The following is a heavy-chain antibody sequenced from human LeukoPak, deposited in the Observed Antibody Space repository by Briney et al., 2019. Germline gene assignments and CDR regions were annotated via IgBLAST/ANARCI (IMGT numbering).Heavy chain of an antibody. J-gene: IGHJ4*02. CDR1: GGSLSGYD. V-gene: IGHV4-34*01. D-gene: IGHD2-8*01. CDR2: INHSGSA. CDR3: ARERRVGYYFVA. Sequence: SETLSLSRAVYGGSLSGYDWVWIRQPPEKGLDWIGEINHSGSATYNPSLKSRFTISVDTSKNQLSLHLKSVTAADTAVYYCARERRVGYYFVAWGQGTLVTVSS.